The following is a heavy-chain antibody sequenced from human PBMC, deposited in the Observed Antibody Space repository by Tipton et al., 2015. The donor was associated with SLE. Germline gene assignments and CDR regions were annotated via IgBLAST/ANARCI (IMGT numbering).Heavy chain of an antibody. V-gene: IGHV4-59*12. CDR2: VSFSGNT. D-gene: IGHD2-8*02. Sequence: TLSLTCTVSGASISSDSWSWIRQPPGKRLEWIGSVSFSGNTHYNPSLKSRVTISVDTSNNQFSLRLSSVTAADTAVYYCASQKSRLVGPLWGQGTLVTVSS. J-gene: IGHJ4*02. CDR3: ASQKSRLVGPL. CDR1: GASISSDS.